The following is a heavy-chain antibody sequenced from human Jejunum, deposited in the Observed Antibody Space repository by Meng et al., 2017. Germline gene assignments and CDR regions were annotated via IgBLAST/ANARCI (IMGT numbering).Heavy chain of an antibody. CDR3: ARDTAGFGP. CDR2: IFYSGTT. J-gene: IGHJ5*02. Sequence: LQLQESGPGLVKPSETLSPTCAVSGGSISTAGYYWGWIRQSPGKGLEWIGSIFYSGTTYYNPSLKSRVTISIDTSKNQFSLKMNSVTAADTAVYYCARDTAGFGPWGQGTLVTVSS. V-gene: IGHV4-39*07. CDR1: GGSISTAGYY. D-gene: IGHD6-13*01.